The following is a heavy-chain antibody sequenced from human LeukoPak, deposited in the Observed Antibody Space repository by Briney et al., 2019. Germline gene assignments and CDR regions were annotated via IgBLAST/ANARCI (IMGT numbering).Heavy chain of an antibody. J-gene: IGHJ1*01. V-gene: IGHV4-34*01. CDR3: ARYLDYGGNSRVFQH. D-gene: IGHD4-23*01. CDR1: GGSLSAYY. CDR2: INHGGST. Sequence: PSETLSPTCAVYGGSLSAYYWTWIRQPPGKGLEWIGEINHGGSTNYNPSLKSRVTISVDTSKNQFSLKLSSVTAADTAVYYCARYLDYGGNSRVFQHWGQGTLVTVSS.